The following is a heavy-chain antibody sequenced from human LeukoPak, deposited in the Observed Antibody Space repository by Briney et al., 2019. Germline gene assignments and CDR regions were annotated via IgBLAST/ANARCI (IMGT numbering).Heavy chain of an antibody. Sequence: GASVKVSCKASGYTFTSYDINWVRQATGQGLEWMGWMNPNSGNTGYAQKFQGRVTMTRDTSISTAYMELSRLRSDDTAVYYCARSVYCSSTSCPRNWFDPWGQGTLVTVSS. CDR3: ARSVYCSSTSCPRNWFDP. J-gene: IGHJ5*02. V-gene: IGHV1-8*01. D-gene: IGHD2-2*01. CDR2: MNPNSGNT. CDR1: GYTFTSYD.